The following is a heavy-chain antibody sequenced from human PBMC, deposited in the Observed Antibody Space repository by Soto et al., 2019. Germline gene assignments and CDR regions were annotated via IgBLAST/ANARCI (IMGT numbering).Heavy chain of an antibody. D-gene: IGHD3-22*01. Sequence: GGSLRLSCAASGFTFSSYAMSWVRQAPGKGLEWVSAISGSGGSTYYADSVKGRFTISRDNSKNTLYLQMNSLRAEDTAVYYCAKDPSYYDSSGPHYYFDYWGQGTLVTVSS. CDR1: GFTFSSYA. J-gene: IGHJ4*02. CDR2: ISGSGGST. CDR3: AKDPSYYDSSGPHYYFDY. V-gene: IGHV3-23*01.